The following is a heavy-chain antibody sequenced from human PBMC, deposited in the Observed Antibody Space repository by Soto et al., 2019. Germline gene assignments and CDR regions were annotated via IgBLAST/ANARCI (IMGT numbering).Heavy chain of an antibody. CDR2: IYTSGST. D-gene: IGHD3-22*01. J-gene: IGHJ4*02. CDR1: GGSISSYY. Sequence: PSETLSLTCTVSGGSISSYYLSWIRQPAGKGLEWIGRIYTSGSTNYNPSLKSRVTMSVDTSKNQFSLKLSSVTAADTAVYYCARAPTYNSSVYSRGGFYGGQEPLVTVP. CDR3: ARAPTYNSSVYSRGGFY. V-gene: IGHV4-4*07.